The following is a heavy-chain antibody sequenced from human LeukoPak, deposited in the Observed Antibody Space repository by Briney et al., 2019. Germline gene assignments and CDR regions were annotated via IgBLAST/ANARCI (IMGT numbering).Heavy chain of an antibody. CDR3: ARDRAAGAYPWYFDY. CDR2: ISSSSNTI. V-gene: IGHV3-48*01. CDR1: GFIFSDYS. Sequence: GGSLRLSCAASGFIFSDYSMNWVRQAPGKGLEWVSYISSSSNTIYYADSVKGRFTISRDNAKNSLYLQMNSLRAEDTAVYYCARDRAAGAYPWYFDYWGQGTLVTVSS. J-gene: IGHJ4*02. D-gene: IGHD3-16*01.